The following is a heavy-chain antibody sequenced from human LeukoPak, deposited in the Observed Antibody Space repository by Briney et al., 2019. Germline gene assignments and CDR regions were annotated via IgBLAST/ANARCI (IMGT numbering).Heavy chain of an antibody. CDR2: ISSSGSTI. CDR1: GFTFSDYY. J-gene: IGHJ4*02. V-gene: IGHV3-11*01. CDR3: ARVPYYYDSSGYYENLNQFDY. Sequence: GGSLRLSCAASGFTFSDYYMSWIRQAPGKGLEWVSYISSSGSTIYYADSVKGRFTISRDNAKNSLYLQMNSLRAEDTAVYYCARVPYYYDSSGYYENLNQFDYWGQGTLVTVSS. D-gene: IGHD3-22*01.